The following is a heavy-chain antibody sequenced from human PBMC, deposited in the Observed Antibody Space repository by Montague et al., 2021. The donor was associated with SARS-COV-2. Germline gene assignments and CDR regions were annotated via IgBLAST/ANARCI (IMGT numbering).Heavy chain of an antibody. CDR1: GFTFSTYA. V-gene: IGHV3-23*01. D-gene: IGHD5-18*01. CDR3: AKGDTAMAPYNWFGP. Sequence: SLRLSCAASGFTFSTYAMTWVRQAPGKGLEWLSAIGSTGGSTYYADSVKGRFTISRDNSKNTLYLQMNSLRAEDTAVYYCAKGDTAMAPYNWFGPWGQGTLVTVSS. J-gene: IGHJ5*02. CDR2: IGSTGGST.